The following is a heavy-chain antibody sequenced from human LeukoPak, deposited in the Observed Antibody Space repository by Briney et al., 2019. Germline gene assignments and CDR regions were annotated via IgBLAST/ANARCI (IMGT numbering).Heavy chain of an antibody. J-gene: IGHJ6*04. D-gene: IGHD2-2*01. CDR3: AADSSTSCYGVGECYYYYYGMDV. CDR2: IVVGSGNT. Sequence: SVKVSCKASGFTFTSSAVQWVRQARGQRLEWIGWIVVGSGNTNYAQNFQERVTITRDMSTSTAYMELSSLRSEDTDVYYCAADSSTSCYGVGECYYYYYGMDVWGKGTTVTVSS. V-gene: IGHV1-58*01. CDR1: GFTFTSSA.